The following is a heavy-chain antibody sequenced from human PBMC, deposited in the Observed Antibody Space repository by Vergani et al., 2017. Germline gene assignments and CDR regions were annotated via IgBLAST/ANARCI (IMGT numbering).Heavy chain of an antibody. J-gene: IGHJ5*02. D-gene: IGHD6-6*01. CDR1: GGTFSSYG. CDR3: ARRETYSSSSRWFDP. CDR2: ISAYNGNT. Sequence: QVQLVQSGAEVKKPGSSVKVSCKASGGTFSSYGISWVRQAPGQGLEWMGWISAYNGNTNYAQKLQGRVTMTTDTSTSTAYMELRSLRSDDTAVYYCARRETYSSSSRWFDPWGQGTLVTVSS. V-gene: IGHV1-18*01.